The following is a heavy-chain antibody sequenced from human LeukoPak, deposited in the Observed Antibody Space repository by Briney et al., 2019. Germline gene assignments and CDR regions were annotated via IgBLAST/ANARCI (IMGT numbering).Heavy chain of an antibody. J-gene: IGHJ5*02. CDR1: GLTFSIYY. Sequence: GGSLRLSCAASGLTFSIYYMNWARHAPGKGLVWVSRMNSEGTTTNYADSVKGRFAISRDNAKNTLYLQMNSLRAEDTAVYYCARGRGPYGWFDPWGQGTLVTVSS. V-gene: IGHV3-74*01. D-gene: IGHD3-10*01. CDR2: MNSEGTTT. CDR3: ARGRGPYGWFDP.